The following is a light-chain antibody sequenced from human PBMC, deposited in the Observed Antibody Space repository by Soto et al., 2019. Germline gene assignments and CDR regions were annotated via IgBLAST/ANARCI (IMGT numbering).Light chain of an antibody. CDR2: DVS. Sequence: QSALTQPASVSGSPGQSITISCTGTSSDVGGYNYVSWYQQHPGKAPKLMIYDVSNRPSGVSNRFSGSKSGNTASLTISGLQAEDEADYYGSSYTSSSTLVVFGTGTKLTV. V-gene: IGLV2-14*01. J-gene: IGLJ1*01. CDR3: SSYTSSSTLVV. CDR1: SSDVGGYNY.